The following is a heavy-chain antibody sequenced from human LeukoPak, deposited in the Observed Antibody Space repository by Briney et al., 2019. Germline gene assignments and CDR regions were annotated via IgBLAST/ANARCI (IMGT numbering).Heavy chain of an antibody. CDR2: IITNLAST. Sequence: SVEVSSKASGRAFTGYTITWVRQAPGQGLEWVGGIITNLASTNYAQKFQGRVTISADDSTSTAYMQLRSLTSGDTAFYYCALAFSGYDRWFPEPPDQWGRGALVTVSS. CDR3: ALAFSGYDRWFPEPPDQ. CDR1: GRAFTGYT. J-gene: IGHJ4*02. V-gene: IGHV1-69*13. D-gene: IGHD5-12*01.